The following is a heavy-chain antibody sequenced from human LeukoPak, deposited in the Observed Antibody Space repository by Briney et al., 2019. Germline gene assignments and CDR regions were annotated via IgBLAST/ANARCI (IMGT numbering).Heavy chain of an antibody. D-gene: IGHD6-6*01. CDR3: AKDIAGSIAARRDFWFDP. Sequence: GGSLRLSCAASGFTFSSYAMNWVRQAPGKGLEWVSAISGSGGSTYYADSVKGRFTISRDNSKNTLYLQMNSLRAEDTAVYYCAKDIAGSIAARRDFWFDPWGQGTLVTVSS. CDR1: GFTFSSYA. J-gene: IGHJ5*02. CDR2: ISGSGGST. V-gene: IGHV3-23*01.